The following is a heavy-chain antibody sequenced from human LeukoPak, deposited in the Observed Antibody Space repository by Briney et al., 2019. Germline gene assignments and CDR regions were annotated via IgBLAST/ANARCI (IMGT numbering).Heavy chain of an antibody. CDR1: GYSFTSYW. CDR3: ARPYDSSGYYGYFQH. Sequence: GESLKISCKGSGYSFTSYWIGWVRQMPGKGLEGMGIIYPGDSDTRYSPSFQGQVTISADKSISTAYLQWSSLKASDTAMYYCARPYDSSGYYGYFQHWGQGTLVTVSS. D-gene: IGHD3-22*01. J-gene: IGHJ1*01. V-gene: IGHV5-51*01. CDR2: IYPGDSDT.